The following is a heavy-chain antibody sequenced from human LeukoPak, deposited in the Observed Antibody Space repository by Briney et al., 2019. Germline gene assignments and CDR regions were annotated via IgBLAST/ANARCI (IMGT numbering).Heavy chain of an antibody. J-gene: IGHJ4*02. V-gene: IGHV3-48*03. CDR2: ISSSGSTI. CDR3: AREGYYDQDDY. CDR1: GFTFSSYE. D-gene: IGHD3-22*01. Sequence: PGGSLRLSCAASGFTFSSYEMNWVRQAPGKGLELVSYISSSGSTIYYADSVKGRFTISRDNAKNSLYLQMNSLRAEDTAVYYCAREGYYDQDDYWGQGTLVTVSS.